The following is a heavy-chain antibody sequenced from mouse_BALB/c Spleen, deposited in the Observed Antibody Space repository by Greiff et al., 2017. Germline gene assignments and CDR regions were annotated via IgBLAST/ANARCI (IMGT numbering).Heavy chain of an antibody. CDR3: ARGAYDYFAY. V-gene: IGHV1-4*02. CDR1: GYTFTSYT. J-gene: IGHJ3*01. CDR2: INPSSGYT. D-gene: IGHD2-4*01. Sequence: LVESAAELARPGASVKMSCKASGYTFTSYTMHWVKQRPGQGLEWIGYINPSSGYTEYNQKFKDKATLTADKSSSTAYMQLSSLTSEDSAVYYCARGAYDYFAYWGQGTLVTVSA.